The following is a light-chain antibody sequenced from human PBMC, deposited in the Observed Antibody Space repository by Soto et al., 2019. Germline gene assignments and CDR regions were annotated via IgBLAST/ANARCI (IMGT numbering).Light chain of an antibody. CDR3: AAWDDSLNGFYV. J-gene: IGLJ1*01. Sequence: QSLLTQPPSASGTPGQRVTISCSGSSSNIGSNTVNWHQQLPGTAPKLLIYSNNQRPSGVPDRFSGSKSGTSASPAISGLQSEDEADYYCAAWDDSLNGFYVFGTGTKVTVL. V-gene: IGLV1-44*01. CDR1: SSNIGSNT. CDR2: SNN.